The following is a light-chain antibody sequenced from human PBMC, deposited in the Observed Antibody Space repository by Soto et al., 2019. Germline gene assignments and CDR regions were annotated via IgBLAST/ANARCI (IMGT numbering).Light chain of an antibody. V-gene: IGKV3-15*01. CDR1: RSVSSY. J-gene: IGKJ4*01. CDR3: QEYNNWPLN. Sequence: DIVFTQSPATLSASPGERANIPWMARRSVSSYLAWYPQTPSQAPRLLIYRACTRATGIPARCSGSWFGTDFPLTISSLQSEDFAVYYCQEYNNWPLNCGGGTTVAIK. CDR2: RAC.